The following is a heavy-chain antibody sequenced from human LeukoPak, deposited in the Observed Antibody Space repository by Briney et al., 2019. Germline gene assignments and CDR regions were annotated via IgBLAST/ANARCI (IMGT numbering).Heavy chain of an antibody. CDR3: ARDLKDTAMIAGDY. V-gene: IGHV3-30*04. J-gene: IGHJ4*02. D-gene: IGHD5-18*01. CDR1: GFTFSSYA. Sequence: GGSLRLSCAASGFTFSSYAMHWVRQAPGKGLEWVAVISYDGSNKYYADSVKGRFTISRDNSKNTLYLQMNSLRAEDTAVYCCARDLKDTAMIAGDYWGQGTLVTVSS. CDR2: ISYDGSNK.